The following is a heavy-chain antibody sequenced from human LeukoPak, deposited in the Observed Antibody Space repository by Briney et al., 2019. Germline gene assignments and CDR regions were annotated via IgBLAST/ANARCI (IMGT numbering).Heavy chain of an antibody. Sequence: SETLSLTCTISGGSISSYYWSWIRQPPGKGLEWIGYIYYSGSTNYNPSLKSRVTISVDTSKNQFSLKLSSATAADTAVYYCARGVYDYVWGSYRYFWFDPWGQGTLVTVSS. CDR1: GGSISSYY. CDR2: IYYSGST. J-gene: IGHJ5*02. V-gene: IGHV4-59*12. CDR3: ARGVYDYVWGSYRYFWFDP. D-gene: IGHD3-16*02.